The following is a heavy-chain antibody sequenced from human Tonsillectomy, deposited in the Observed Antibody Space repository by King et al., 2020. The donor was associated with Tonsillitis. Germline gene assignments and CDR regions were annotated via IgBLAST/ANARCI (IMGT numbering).Heavy chain of an antibody. CDR3: ARIGSNFYYYMDV. CDR1: GFSLSSARMG. CDR2: ITSNDEK. Sequence: TLKESGPVLMTPTETLTLTCTFSGFSLSSARMGVSWIRQPPGKALEWLGDITSNDEKSYSTSLKSRLPISKDTSKSQVVLNLANLGPDDTGTYYCARIGSNFYYYMDVRGKGTTVAVSS. V-gene: IGHV2-26*01. D-gene: IGHD5-24*01. J-gene: IGHJ6*03.